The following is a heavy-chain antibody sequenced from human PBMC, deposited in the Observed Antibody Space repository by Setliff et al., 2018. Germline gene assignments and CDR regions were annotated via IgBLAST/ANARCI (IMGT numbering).Heavy chain of an antibody. CDR2: INHSGSP. CDR1: GDSFSDYY. CDR3: RVWVDMIEVDS. D-gene: IGHD3-22*01. V-gene: IGHV4-34*01. Sequence: SETLSLTCAVYGDSFSDYYWSWIRQSPGKGLEWIGEINHTGSPNWIGEINHSGSPNYNPSLKSRVTMSVDTSKNQFALKLTSVTAADTAVYYCRVWVDMIEVDSWAQGTLVTVSS. J-gene: IGHJ4*02.